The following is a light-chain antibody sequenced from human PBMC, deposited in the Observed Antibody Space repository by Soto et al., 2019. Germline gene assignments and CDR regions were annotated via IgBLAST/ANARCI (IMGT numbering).Light chain of an antibody. Sequence: QPVLTQPPSVSGAPGQGVTISCTGSSSNIGARYDVQWYQQLPGTAPKLLIYGNSNRPSGVPDRFSGSKSGTSASLAITGLQAEDEADYYCQSYDSSLSGSVFGGGTKLTVL. J-gene: IGLJ3*02. CDR1: SSNIGARYD. CDR3: QSYDSSLSGSV. V-gene: IGLV1-40*01. CDR2: GNS.